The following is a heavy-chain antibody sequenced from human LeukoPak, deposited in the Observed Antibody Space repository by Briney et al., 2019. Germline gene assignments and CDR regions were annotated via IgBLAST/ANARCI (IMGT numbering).Heavy chain of an antibody. CDR2: IYYSGST. Sequence: SETLSLTCTVSGGAISSGDYYWSWIRQPPGKGLEWIGYIYYSGSTYYNPSLKSRVTISVDTSKNQFSLKLSSVTAADTAVYYCARVPPYDFWSGYFDYWGQGTLVTVSS. CDR3: ARVPPYDFWSGYFDY. D-gene: IGHD3-3*01. V-gene: IGHV4-30-4*08. J-gene: IGHJ4*02. CDR1: GGAISSGDYY.